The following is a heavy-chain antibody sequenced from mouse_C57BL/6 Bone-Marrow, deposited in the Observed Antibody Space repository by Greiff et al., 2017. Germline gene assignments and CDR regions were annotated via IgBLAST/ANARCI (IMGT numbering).Heavy chain of an antibody. V-gene: IGHV1-69*01. CDR1: GYNFKSDW. D-gene: IGHD2-1*01. CDR3: TTEGGNYEVAMDY. Sequence: VQVQQPGAELVMPGASVKLSCKASGYNFKSDWMHWVKQRPGQGLEWIGWIDPSNGDTEYNPKFQGKATLTVDTSSNTAYMQLSSLTSEDAAVYYCTTEGGNYEVAMDYWGQGTSVTVSS. J-gene: IGHJ4*01. CDR2: IDPSNGDT.